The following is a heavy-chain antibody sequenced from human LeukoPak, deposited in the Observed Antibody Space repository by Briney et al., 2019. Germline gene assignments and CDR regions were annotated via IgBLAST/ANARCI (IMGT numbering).Heavy chain of an antibody. Sequence: SETLSLTCTVSGGSISSGNFYWSWIRQPPGEGLEWIGYIFYLGSTYYNLSLKSRVTMSVDTSKNQFSLILRSVTAADTAVYYCARKYPDHWFDPWGQGTLVTVSS. D-gene: IGHD6-6*01. CDR1: GGSISSGNFY. CDR2: IFYLGST. V-gene: IGHV4-30-4*01. J-gene: IGHJ5*02. CDR3: ARKYPDHWFDP.